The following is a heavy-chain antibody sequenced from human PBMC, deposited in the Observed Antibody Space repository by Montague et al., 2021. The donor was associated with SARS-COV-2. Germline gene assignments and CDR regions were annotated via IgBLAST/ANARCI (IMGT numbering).Heavy chain of an antibody. V-gene: IGHV4-39*01. CDR2: IYYSGST. CDR1: GGSISSSSYY. J-gene: IGHJ3*02. Sequence: SETLSLTCTVSGGSISSSSYYWGWIRQPPGKGLEWIGSIYYSGSTSYNPSLKSRVTISVDTSKNQFSLKLSSVTAADTAVYYCASPTYYYDSSGSDAFDIWGQGTMVTVSS. D-gene: IGHD3-22*01. CDR3: ASPTYYYDSSGSDAFDI.